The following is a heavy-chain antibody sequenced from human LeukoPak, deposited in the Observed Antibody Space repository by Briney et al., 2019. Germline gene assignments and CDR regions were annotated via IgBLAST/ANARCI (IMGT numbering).Heavy chain of an antibody. CDR1: GYTFTSYD. D-gene: IGHD3-3*01. J-gene: IGHJ4*02. CDR3: ARGSGLTIFGVVIPAIDY. V-gene: IGHV1-8*01. CDR2: MNPNSGNT. Sequence: GASVKVSCKASGYTFTSYDINWVRQATGHGLEWMGWMNPNSGNTGYAQKFQGRVTMTRNTSISTAYMELSSLRSEDTAVYYCARGSGLTIFGVVIPAIDYWGQGTLVTVSS.